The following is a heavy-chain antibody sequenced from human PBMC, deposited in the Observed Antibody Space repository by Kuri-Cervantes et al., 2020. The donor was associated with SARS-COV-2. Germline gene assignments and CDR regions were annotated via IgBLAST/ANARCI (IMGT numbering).Heavy chain of an antibody. CDR2: MYYTGKS. Sequence: GSLRLSCTVSYASMTSFYWSWIRQSPGRGLEWIGYMYYTGKSNYNPSLDSRVSMSLAASESRFFLTLTSVTTADTAIYYCACGNDFSLDYWGQGILVTVSS. CDR3: ACGNDFSLDY. V-gene: IGHV4-59*01. J-gene: IGHJ4*02. CDR1: YASMTSFY. D-gene: IGHD4-11*01.